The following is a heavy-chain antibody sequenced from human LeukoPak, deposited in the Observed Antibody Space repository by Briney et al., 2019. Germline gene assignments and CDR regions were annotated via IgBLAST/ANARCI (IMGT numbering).Heavy chain of an antibody. CDR2: IIPIFGTA. V-gene: IGHV1-69*05. CDR3: ARVDQRAYDSSGYSY. J-gene: IGHJ4*02. CDR1: GGTFSSYA. D-gene: IGHD3-22*01. Sequence: SVKVSCKASGGTFSSYAISWVRQAPGQGLEWMGRIIPIFGTANYTQKFQGRVTITTDESTSTAYMELSSLRSEDTAVYYCARVDQRAYDSSGYSYWGQGTLVTVSS.